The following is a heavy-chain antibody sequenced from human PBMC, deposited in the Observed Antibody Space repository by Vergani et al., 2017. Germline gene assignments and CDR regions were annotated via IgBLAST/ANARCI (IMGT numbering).Heavy chain of an antibody. CDR3: AKEGGGYCSGGTCYPEY. J-gene: IGHJ4*02. D-gene: IGHD2-15*01. Sequence: VEAGGGLVQPGGSLRLSCTASGFTFQAFAFHWVRQVSGRGLEWVSGIDRNYGVKNGNSFEGRFSISRDNAKKAVFLQMNNLRHEDTAVYYCAKEGGGYCSGGTCYPEYWGQGTLVIVSS. CDR1: GFTFQAFA. CDR2: IDRNYGVK. V-gene: IGHV3-9*01.